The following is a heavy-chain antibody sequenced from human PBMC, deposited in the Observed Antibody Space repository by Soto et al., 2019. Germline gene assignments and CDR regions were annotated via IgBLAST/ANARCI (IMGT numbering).Heavy chain of an antibody. D-gene: IGHD3-22*01. CDR1: GFTFSNFA. CDR2: ISGTDDYT. Sequence: GGSLRLSCAASGFTFSNFAMTWVRQAPGEGLEWVSSISGTDDYTYYADSVKGRFTISRDNARNSVYLQMNSLRAEDTAVYYCARVVYFDRSAYGLWGQGTMVTVSS. J-gene: IGHJ3*01. V-gene: IGHV3-23*01. CDR3: ARVVYFDRSAYGL.